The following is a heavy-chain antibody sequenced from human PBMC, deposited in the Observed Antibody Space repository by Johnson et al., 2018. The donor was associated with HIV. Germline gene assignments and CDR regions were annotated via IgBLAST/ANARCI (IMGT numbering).Heavy chain of an antibody. D-gene: IGHD3-22*01. Sequence: VQLVESGGGVVQPGGSLRLSCAASGFSFSSYGIHWVRQAPGRGLEWVAFTQYDGSNKYYADSVKGRFTISRDNSKKTVYLQMNSLRGEDMAVYYCAKETRDSRSAFDIWGQGTMVTVSS. CDR1: GFSFSSYG. J-gene: IGHJ3*02. CDR3: AKETRDSRSAFDI. CDR2: TQYDGSNK. V-gene: IGHV3-30*02.